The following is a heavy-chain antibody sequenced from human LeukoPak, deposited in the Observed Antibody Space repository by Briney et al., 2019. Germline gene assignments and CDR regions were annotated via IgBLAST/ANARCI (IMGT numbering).Heavy chain of an antibody. CDR3: ARSVAGASGSDAFDI. Sequence: SQTLSLTCTVSGGSISSGSYYWRWIRQPAGKGLEWIGRIYTSGSTNYNPSLKSRVTISVDTSKNQFSLKLSSVTAADTAVYYCARSVAGASGSDAFDIWGQGTMVTVSS. V-gene: IGHV4-61*02. CDR2: IYTSGST. CDR1: GGSISSGSYY. D-gene: IGHD3-22*01. J-gene: IGHJ3*02.